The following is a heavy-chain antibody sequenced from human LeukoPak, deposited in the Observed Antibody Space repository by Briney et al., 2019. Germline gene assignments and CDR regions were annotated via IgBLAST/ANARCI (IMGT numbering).Heavy chain of an antibody. J-gene: IGHJ4*02. Sequence: PGGSLRLSCTASGFTFSSYAMHWVRQAPGKGLEWVAVISYDGSNKYYADSVKGRFTISGDNSKNTLYLQMNSLRAEDTAVYYCARDVDYWGQGTLVTVSS. CDR2: ISYDGSNK. V-gene: IGHV3-30-3*01. CDR3: ARDVDY. CDR1: GFTFSSYA.